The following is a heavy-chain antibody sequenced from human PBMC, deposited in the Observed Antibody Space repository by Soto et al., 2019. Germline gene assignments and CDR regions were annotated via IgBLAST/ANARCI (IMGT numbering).Heavy chain of an antibody. CDR3: ARSRGEYYDFWRGYYPYYYYGMDV. CDR1: GGTFSSYA. Sequence: QVQLVQSGAEVKKPGSSVKVSCKASGGTFSSYAISWVRQAPGQGLEWMGGIIPIFGTANYAQKFQGRVTITADESTSTAYMELSSLRSEDTAVYYCARSRGEYYDFWRGYYPYYYYGMDVWGQGTTVTVSS. D-gene: IGHD3-3*01. J-gene: IGHJ6*02. V-gene: IGHV1-69*01. CDR2: IIPIFGTA.